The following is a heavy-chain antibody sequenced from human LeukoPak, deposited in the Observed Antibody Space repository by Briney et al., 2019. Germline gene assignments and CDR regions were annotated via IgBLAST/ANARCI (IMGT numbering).Heavy chain of an antibody. V-gene: IGHV3-23*01. D-gene: IGHD1-1*01. CDR1: GFTFSSYA. Sequence: GGSLRLSCAASGFTFSSYAMSWVRQAPGKGLEWVSAISGSGGSTYYADSVKGRFTISRDNSKNTLYLQMNSLRAEDTAVYYCAKFAPLMRSSWNDWFDPWGQGTLVTVSS. CDR2: ISGSGGST. J-gene: IGHJ5*02. CDR3: AKFAPLMRSSWNDWFDP.